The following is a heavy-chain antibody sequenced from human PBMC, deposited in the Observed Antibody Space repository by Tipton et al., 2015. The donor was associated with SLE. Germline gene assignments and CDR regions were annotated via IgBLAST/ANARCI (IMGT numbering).Heavy chain of an antibody. V-gene: IGHV6-1*01. Sequence: GLVKPSQTLSLTCAISGDSVSSNIVAWNWIRQSPSRVLEWLGRTYYRSKWYNDYAASVRSRITVNPDTSKNQFSLQLRSVTPADTAVYFCSRGRNSGFYLWGQGTLVIVSS. CDR1: GDSVSSNIVA. CDR3: SRGRNSGFYL. J-gene: IGHJ4*02. CDR2: TYYRSKWYN. D-gene: IGHD1-26*01.